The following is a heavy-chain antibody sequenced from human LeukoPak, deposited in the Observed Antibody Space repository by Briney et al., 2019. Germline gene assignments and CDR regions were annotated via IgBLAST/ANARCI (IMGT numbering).Heavy chain of an antibody. CDR1: GGSISSYY. J-gene: IGHJ4*02. CDR3: ARDSSGYYRIDY. Sequence: SEILSLTCTVSGGSISSYYWSWIRQPPGKGLEWIGYVFHSGSTNYNPSLKSRVTISVDTSKNQFSLKLTSVTAADTAVYYCARDSSGYYRIDYWGQGTLVTVSS. V-gene: IGHV4-59*08. D-gene: IGHD3-22*01. CDR2: VFHSGST.